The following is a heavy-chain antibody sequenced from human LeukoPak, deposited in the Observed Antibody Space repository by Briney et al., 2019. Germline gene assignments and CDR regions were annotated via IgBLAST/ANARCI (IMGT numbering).Heavy chain of an antibody. V-gene: IGHV3-11*04. Sequence: PGGSLRLSCAASGFTFSDYYMNWIRQAPGKGLEWLSYISSSGTTIYYADSVKGRFTISRDNAKNLLYLQMNSLRAEDTAVYYCARDPSYSSSSRWFDPWGQGTLSPSPQ. CDR3: ARDPSYSSSSRWFDP. D-gene: IGHD6-13*01. CDR1: GFTFSDYY. CDR2: ISSSGTTI. J-gene: IGHJ5*02.